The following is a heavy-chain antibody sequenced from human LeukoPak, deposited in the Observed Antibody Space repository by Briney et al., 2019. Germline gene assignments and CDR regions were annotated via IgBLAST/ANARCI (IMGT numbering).Heavy chain of an antibody. CDR3: ARAPVVSCRGAFCYPLDY. V-gene: IGHV3-30*03. Sequence: PGGSLRLSCAASGFTFSSYGMHWVRQAPGKGLEWVAVISYDGSNKYYADSVKGRFTMSRDISRNTVYLQMNSLRVDDTAVYFCARAPVVSCRGAFCYPLDYWGHGILITVSS. CDR1: GFTFSSYG. D-gene: IGHD2-15*01. J-gene: IGHJ4*01. CDR2: ISYDGSNK.